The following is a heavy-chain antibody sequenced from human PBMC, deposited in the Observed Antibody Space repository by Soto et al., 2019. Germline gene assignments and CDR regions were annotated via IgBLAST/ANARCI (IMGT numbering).Heavy chain of an antibody. CDR3: AKDAVPYNGKWDWFDS. D-gene: IGHD1-26*01. CDR1: RFIFSDFA. V-gene: IGHV3-23*01. J-gene: IGHJ5*01. Sequence: DVQLLESGGGLVQPGGSLTLSCAASRFIFSDFAMSWVRRAPGKGLEWVSAIGGGGTDTYYADSVKGQFTISRDNSKNTLYLQMNSLRDEDTAVYYCAKDAVPYNGKWDWFDSWGQGTLVTVSS. CDR2: IGGGGTDT.